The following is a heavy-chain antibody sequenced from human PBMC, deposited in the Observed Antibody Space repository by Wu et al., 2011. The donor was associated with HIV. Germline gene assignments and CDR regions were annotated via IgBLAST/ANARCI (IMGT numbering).Heavy chain of an antibody. CDR2: ISYDGSNK. D-gene: IGHD3-22*01. CDR3: ARETDYYDSSGYYYGAFDI. Sequence: GFTFSSYAMHWVRPGSRQGAGVVAVISYDGSNKYYADSVKGRFTISRDNSKNTLYLQMNSLRAEDTAVYYCARETDYYDSSGYYYGAFDIWGQGTMVTVSS. J-gene: IGHJ3*02. CDR1: GFTFSSYA. V-gene: IGHV3-30-3*01.